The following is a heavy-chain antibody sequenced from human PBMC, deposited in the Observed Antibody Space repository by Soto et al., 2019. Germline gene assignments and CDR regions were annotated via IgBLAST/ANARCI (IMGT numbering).Heavy chain of an antibody. CDR2: ISAYNGNT. CDR1: GYTFANYA. Sequence: QVQLVQSGAEVKKPGASVKVSCKASGYTFANYAFSWVRQAPGQGLEWMGWISAYNGNTNYPQMLQGRVTMTTDPSTSTAVMELRSLRSDDTAVYYCARDLAIAGPFDCWGQGTLVTVSS. V-gene: IGHV1-18*01. D-gene: IGHD6-13*01. CDR3: ARDLAIAGPFDC. J-gene: IGHJ4*02.